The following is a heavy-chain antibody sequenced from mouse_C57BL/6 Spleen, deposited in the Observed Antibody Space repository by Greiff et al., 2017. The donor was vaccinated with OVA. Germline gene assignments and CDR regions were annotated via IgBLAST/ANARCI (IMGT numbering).Heavy chain of an antibody. D-gene: IGHD2-3*01. CDR3: ARVEDGYYDFDY. J-gene: IGHJ2*01. CDR1: GYTFTSYW. Sequence: QVQLQQSGAELVKPGASVKLSCKASGYTFTSYWMHWVKQRPGQGLEWIGMIHPNSGSTNYNEKFKSKATLTVDKSSSTAYMQLSSLTSEDSAVYYCARVEDGYYDFDYWGQGTTLTVSS. CDR2: IHPNSGST. V-gene: IGHV1-64*01.